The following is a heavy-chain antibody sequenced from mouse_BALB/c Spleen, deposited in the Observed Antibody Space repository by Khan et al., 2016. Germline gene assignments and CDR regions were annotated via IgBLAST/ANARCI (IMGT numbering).Heavy chain of an antibody. J-gene: IGHJ1*01. CDR1: GFSFSDYY. CDR2: ISDGGSYT. CDR3: ARTYGNYGYFDV. Sequence: EVQLVESGGGLVRPGGSLKLSCAASGFSFSDYYMYWVRQTPEKRLEWVATISDGGSYTYYSDSVKGRFTISIDNAKINLYLQMSSLKSEDTAIYCCARTYGNYGYFDVWGAGTTVTVSS. V-gene: IGHV5-4*02. D-gene: IGHD2-1*01.